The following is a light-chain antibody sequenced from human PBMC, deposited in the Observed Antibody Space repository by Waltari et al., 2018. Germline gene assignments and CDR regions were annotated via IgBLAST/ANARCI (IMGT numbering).Light chain of an antibody. Sequence: SALTQPDSVSGSPGQSITISCTAVSSDVGGYEYVSGYQQHPGKAPKVIIYDVSNRPSGVSNRFSGSKSGSSASLTISGLQAEDEADYYCSSYTSSTTGIFGGGTKLTVL. CDR1: SSDVGGYEY. J-gene: IGLJ2*01. V-gene: IGLV2-14*01. CDR3: SSYTSSTTGI. CDR2: DVS.